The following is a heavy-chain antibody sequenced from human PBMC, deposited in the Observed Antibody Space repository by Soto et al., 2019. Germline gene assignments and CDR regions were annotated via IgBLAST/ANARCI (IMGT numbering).Heavy chain of an antibody. D-gene: IGHD6-19*01. CDR3: ARSQPGYSSGWFSWYFDL. J-gene: IGHJ2*01. CDR2: ITSNGLST. V-gene: IGHV3-64*02. Sequence: GGSLRLSCAASGFTFSSYAMHWVRQAPGKGLEYVSAITSNGLSTYYADSVKGRFTISRDNSKNTLYLQMGSLRGEDMAVYYCARSQPGYSSGWFSWYFDLWGRGTLVTVSS. CDR1: GFTFSSYA.